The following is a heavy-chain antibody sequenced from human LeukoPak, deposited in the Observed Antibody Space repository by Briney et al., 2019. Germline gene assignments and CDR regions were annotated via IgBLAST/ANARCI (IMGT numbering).Heavy chain of an antibody. V-gene: IGHV3-73*01. CDR2: IRSKANSYAT. CDR3: TRLYCSSTSCYAGGY. J-gene: IGHJ4*02. CDR1: GFTFSSYG. Sequence: PGGSLRLSCAASGFTFSSYGMNWVRQASGKGLEWVGRIRSKANSYATAYAASVKGRFTISRDDSKNTAYLQMNSLKTEDTAVYYCTRLYCSSTSCYAGGYWGQGTLVTVSS. D-gene: IGHD2-2*01.